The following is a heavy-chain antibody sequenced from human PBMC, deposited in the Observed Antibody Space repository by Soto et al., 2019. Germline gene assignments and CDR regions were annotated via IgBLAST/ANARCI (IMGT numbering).Heavy chain of an antibody. D-gene: IGHD1-26*01. V-gene: IGHV1-18*04. CDR3: ARVNRGSGSHYDAFVL. CDR2: ISAYNGNT. J-gene: IGHJ3*01. CDR1: GYTFTSYG. Sequence: ASVKVSCKASGYTFTSYGISWVRQAPGQGLEWMGWISAYNGNTNYAQKLQGRVTMTTDTSTSTAYMELRSLRSDDTAVYYCARVNRGSGSHYDAFVLWAQGTMVTFS.